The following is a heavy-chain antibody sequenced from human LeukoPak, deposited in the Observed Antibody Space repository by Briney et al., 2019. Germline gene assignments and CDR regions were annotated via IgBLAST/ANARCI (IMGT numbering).Heavy chain of an antibody. CDR3: AKVPLPPGVAGFDY. V-gene: IGHV3-33*06. D-gene: IGHD3-3*01. CDR1: GFTFSSYG. J-gene: IGHJ4*02. Sequence: GGSLRLSCAASGFTFSSYGMHWVRQAPGKGLEWVAVIWYDGSNKYYADSVKGRFTISRDDSRKTLYLQMNSLRAEDTAVYYCAKVPLPPGVAGFDYWGQGTLVTVSS. CDR2: IWYDGSNK.